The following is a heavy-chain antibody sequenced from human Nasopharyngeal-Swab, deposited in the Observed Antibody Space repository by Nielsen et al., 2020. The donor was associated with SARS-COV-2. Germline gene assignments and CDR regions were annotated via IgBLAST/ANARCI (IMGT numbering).Heavy chain of an antibody. J-gene: IGHJ4*02. CDR3: AHKKNWNFDY. Sequence: SGPTLVNPTQTLTLTCTFAGFSLNPGGGGAGWIRQPTGKALEWLTILSGDDGKTYSPSLKRRLTITKDTSKNQVVLTMTNMDPVDTATYYCAHKKNWNFDYWGQGIPVTVSS. D-gene: IGHD1-1*01. V-gene: IGHV2-5*02. CDR2: LSGDDGK. CDR1: GFSLNPGGGG.